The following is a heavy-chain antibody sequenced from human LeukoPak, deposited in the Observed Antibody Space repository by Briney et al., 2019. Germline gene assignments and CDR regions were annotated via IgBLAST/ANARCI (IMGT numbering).Heavy chain of an antibody. D-gene: IGHD3-10*01. CDR3: AGNLFTYYYGSGGFDP. Sequence: SETLSLTCTVSGGSISSYYWSWIRQPAGKGLEWIGRIYTSGSTNYNPSLKSRVTMSVDTSKNQFSLKLSSVTAADTAVYYCAGNLFTYYYGSGGFDPWGQGTLVTVSS. CDR1: GGSISSYY. CDR2: IYTSGST. J-gene: IGHJ5*02. V-gene: IGHV4-4*07.